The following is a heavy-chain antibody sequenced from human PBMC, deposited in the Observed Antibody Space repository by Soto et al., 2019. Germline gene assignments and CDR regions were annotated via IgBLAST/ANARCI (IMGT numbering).Heavy chain of an antibody. V-gene: IGHV3-7*01. CDR2: INQDGSEK. D-gene: IGHD1-26*01. Sequence: GGSLRLSCAASGFTFTSYWMSWVRQAPGKGLEWVANINQDGSEKYYVDSVKGRFTISRDNAKNSLFLQMNSLRAEDAAVYYCARDHIVGATNFDYWGQGTLVTVSS. CDR1: GFTFTSYW. CDR3: ARDHIVGATNFDY. J-gene: IGHJ4*02.